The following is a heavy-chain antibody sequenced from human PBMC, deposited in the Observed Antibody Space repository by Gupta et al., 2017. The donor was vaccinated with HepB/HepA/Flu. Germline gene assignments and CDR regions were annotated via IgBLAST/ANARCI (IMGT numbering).Heavy chain of an antibody. J-gene: IGHJ6*02. CDR1: GFTFSSYG. V-gene: IGHV3-33*01. Sequence: QVQLVESGGGVVQPGRSLRLSCAASGFTFSSYGMHWVRQAPGKGLEWVAVIWYDGSNKYYADSVKGRFTISRDNSKNTLYLQMNSLRAEDTAVYYCARDRKVGVFSYYYGMDVWGQGTTVTVSS. CDR3: ARDRKVGVFSYYYGMDV. D-gene: IGHD3-3*01. CDR2: IWYDGSNK.